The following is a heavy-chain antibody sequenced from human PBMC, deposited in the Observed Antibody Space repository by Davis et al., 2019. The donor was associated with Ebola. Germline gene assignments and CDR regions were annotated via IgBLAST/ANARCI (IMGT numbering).Heavy chain of an antibody. V-gene: IGHV3-48*01. CDR2: ISSSSSTI. D-gene: IGHD3-3*01. CDR1: GFTFSSYS. CDR3: ARVSRGTIFGVVITSPFDY. Sequence: GESLKISCAASGFTFSSYSMNWVRQAPGKGLEWVSYISSSSSTIYYADSVKGRFTISRDNAKNSLYLQMNSLRAEDTAVYNCARVSRGTIFGVVITSPFDYWGQGTLVTVSS. J-gene: IGHJ4*02.